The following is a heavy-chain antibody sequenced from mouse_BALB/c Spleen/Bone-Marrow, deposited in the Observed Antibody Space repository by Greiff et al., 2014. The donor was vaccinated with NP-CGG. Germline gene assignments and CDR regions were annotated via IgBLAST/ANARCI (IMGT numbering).Heavy chain of an antibody. V-gene: IGHV5-12-1*01. CDR1: GFAFSSYD. CDR2: ISSGGGST. D-gene: IGHD2-10*01. Sequence: DVKLVESGGGLVKPGGSLKLSCAASGFAFSSYDMSWVRQTPEKRLEWVAYISSGGGSTYYPDTVKGRFTISRDNAKNTLYLQMSSLKSEDTAMYYCARQGAYYGNYKYFDVWGAGTTVTVSS. J-gene: IGHJ1*01. CDR3: ARQGAYYGNYKYFDV.